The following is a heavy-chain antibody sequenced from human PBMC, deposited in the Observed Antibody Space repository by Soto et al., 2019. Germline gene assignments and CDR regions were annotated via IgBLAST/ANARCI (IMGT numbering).Heavy chain of an antibody. Sequence: ASVKVSCKASGYIFTCYSIHWVRQAPGQGLEWMGIINPSGGSTSYTLKFQGRVTMTRDKSTSTVYMELSSLISEDTAVYYCAREDTANGGAFDLWGQGTMVTVSS. V-gene: IGHV1-46*01. CDR1: GYIFTCYS. D-gene: IGHD5-18*01. CDR2: INPSGGST. CDR3: AREDTANGGAFDL. J-gene: IGHJ3*01.